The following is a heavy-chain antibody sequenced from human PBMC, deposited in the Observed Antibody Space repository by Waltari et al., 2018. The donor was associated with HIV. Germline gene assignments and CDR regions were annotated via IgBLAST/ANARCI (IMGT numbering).Heavy chain of an antibody. Sequence: QVQLQESGPGLVKPSETLSLTCTVPGGSISSYSWSWIRQPPGKGLEWIGYIYYSGSTNYNPSLKSRVTISVDTSKNQFSLKLSSVTAADTAVYYCARAGYSSSWLDCWGQGTLVTVSS. CDR1: GGSISSYS. CDR3: ARAGYSSSWLDC. CDR2: IYYSGST. D-gene: IGHD6-13*01. J-gene: IGHJ5*01. V-gene: IGHV4-59*01.